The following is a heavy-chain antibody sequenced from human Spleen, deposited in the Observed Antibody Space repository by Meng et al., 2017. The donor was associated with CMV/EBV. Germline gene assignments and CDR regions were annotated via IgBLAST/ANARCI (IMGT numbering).Heavy chain of an antibody. J-gene: IGHJ4*02. CDR1: GFIFEDYG. D-gene: IGHD6-13*01. V-gene: IGHV3-20*04. CDR3: AKGGYGSSWRYYFDY. Sequence: GGSLRLSCTVSGFIFEDYGMTWVRQAPGMGLEWVSGINWNAEGTAYADSVKGRFTISRDTSKNTLYLQMNSLRAEDTAVYYCAKGGYGSSWRYYFDYWGQGTLVTVSS. CDR2: INWNAEGT.